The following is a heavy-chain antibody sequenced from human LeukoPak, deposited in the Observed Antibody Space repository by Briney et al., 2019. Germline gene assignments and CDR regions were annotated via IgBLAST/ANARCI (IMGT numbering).Heavy chain of an antibody. CDR1: GGSISSLNL. CDR3: ARDAVQQWQWPGGWFDP. D-gene: IGHD6-19*01. V-gene: IGHV4-31*03. Sequence: SETLSLTCIVSGGSISSLNLWSWLRQPPGKGLEWIGYIYYSGSTYYNPSLKSRVTISVDTSKNQFSPKLSSVTAADTAVYYCARDAVQQWQWPGGWFDPWGQGTLVTVSS. J-gene: IGHJ5*02. CDR2: IYYSGST.